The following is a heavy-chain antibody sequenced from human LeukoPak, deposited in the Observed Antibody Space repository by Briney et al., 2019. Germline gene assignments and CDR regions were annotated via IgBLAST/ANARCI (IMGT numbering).Heavy chain of an antibody. J-gene: IGHJ5*02. Sequence: GASVKVSCKASGYTFTGYYMHWVRQAPGQGLEWMGWINPNSGGTNYAQKFQGRVTMTRDTSISTAYMELSRLRSDDTAVCYCARGGVVPAAIPMDWFDPWGQGTLVTVSS. CDR1: GYTFTGYY. CDR2: INPNSGGT. D-gene: IGHD2-2*01. V-gene: IGHV1-2*02. CDR3: ARGGVVPAAIPMDWFDP.